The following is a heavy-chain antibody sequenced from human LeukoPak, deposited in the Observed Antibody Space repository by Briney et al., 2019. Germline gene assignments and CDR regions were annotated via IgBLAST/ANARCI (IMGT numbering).Heavy chain of an antibody. CDR2: LNPTGGDT. D-gene: IGHD3-22*01. CDR3: ARGLDSSGYYAP. J-gene: IGHJ5*02. CDR1: GYTFTSYD. V-gene: IGHV1-46*01. Sequence: EASVKVSCKASGYTFTSYDINWVRQATGQGLEWVGILNPTGGDTSYAENFRGRVTMTTDASTNTGYMELSSLRSDDTAVYYCARGLDSSGYYAPWGQGTLVTVSS.